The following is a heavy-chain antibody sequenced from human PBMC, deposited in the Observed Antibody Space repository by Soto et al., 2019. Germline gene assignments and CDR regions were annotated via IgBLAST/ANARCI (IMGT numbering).Heavy chain of an antibody. CDR2: IYYSGST. CDR1: GGSISSGGYY. CDR3: ARAYDPTTPVRFLELYFEY. V-gene: IGHV4-31*03. D-gene: IGHD3-3*01. J-gene: IGHJ4*02. Sequence: PSETLSLTCTVSGGSISSGGYYWSWIRQHPGKGLEWIGYIYYSGSTYYNPSLKSRVTISVDTSKNQFSLKLSSVTAADTAVYYCARAYDPTTPVRFLELYFEYWGQGTLVTVSS.